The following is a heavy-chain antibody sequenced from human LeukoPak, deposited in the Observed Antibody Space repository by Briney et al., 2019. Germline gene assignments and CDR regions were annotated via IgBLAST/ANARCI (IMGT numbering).Heavy chain of an antibody. CDR3: STSYESSTSPLKDYYGLDV. CDR1: GFSLSDAW. CDR2: IKSEEDGGTT. V-gene: IGHV3-15*01. J-gene: IGHJ6*02. Sequence: GGSLRFSCAASGFSLSDAWVNGVRQAPGKGLEWVGRIKSEEDGGTTGFPEPAQGRFTISRDDEKNTLCLQMNSLTTEDTAVYYCSTSYESSTSPLKDYYGLDVWGQGTTVTVSS. D-gene: IGHD3-22*01.